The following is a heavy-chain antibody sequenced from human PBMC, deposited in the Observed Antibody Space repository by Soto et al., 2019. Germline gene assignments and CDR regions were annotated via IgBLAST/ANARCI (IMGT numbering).Heavy chain of an antibody. Sequence: QVQLQQWGAGLLKPSETLSLTCAVYGGSFSGYYWSWIRQPPGKGLEWIGEINHSGSTNYNPSLKSRVTISVDTSKNQFSLKLSSVTAADTAVYYCARGRPSVAIVVVPAAPGYFDYWGQGTLVTVSS. J-gene: IGHJ4*02. V-gene: IGHV4-34*01. CDR3: ARGRPSVAIVVVPAAPGYFDY. CDR2: INHSGST. D-gene: IGHD2-2*01. CDR1: GGSFSGYY.